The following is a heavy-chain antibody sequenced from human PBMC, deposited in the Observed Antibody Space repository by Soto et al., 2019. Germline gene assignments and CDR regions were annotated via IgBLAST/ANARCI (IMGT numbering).Heavy chain of an antibody. CDR3: ARDYGDYYYYMDV. V-gene: IGHV3-7*01. CDR2: IKQDGSEK. D-gene: IGHD4-17*01. J-gene: IGHJ6*03. Sequence: PGGSLRLSCAASGFTFSSYWMSWVRQAPGKGLEWAANIKQDGSEKYYVDSVKGRFTISRDNAKNSLYLQMNSLRAEDTAVYYCARDYGDYYYYMDVWGKGTTVTVSS. CDR1: GFTFSSYW.